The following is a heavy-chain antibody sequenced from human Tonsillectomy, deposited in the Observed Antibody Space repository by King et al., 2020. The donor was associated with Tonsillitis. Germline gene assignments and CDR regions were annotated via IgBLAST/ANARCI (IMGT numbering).Heavy chain of an antibody. CDR3: SRFRGYTGSPVAAFDI. CDR1: GFSVSTNGMC. V-gene: IGHV2-70*11. Sequence: TLKESGPALVKPTQTLTLTCTVSGFSVSTNGMCVSWIRQPPGKALEWLARIDWDDAKYYRPSLKTRLTIPKDTYKNQVVLTMTNMDPVDTATYYWSRFRGYTGSPVAAFDIWGQGIMVTVSS. D-gene: IGHD2-2*02. CDR2: IDWDDAK. J-gene: IGHJ3*02.